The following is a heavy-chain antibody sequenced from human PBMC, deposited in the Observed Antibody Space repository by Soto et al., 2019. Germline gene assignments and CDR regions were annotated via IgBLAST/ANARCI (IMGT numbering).Heavy chain of an antibody. CDR3: ARADCTVAARPFFAFDI. V-gene: IGHV3-7*03. CDR1: GSTFSSFW. D-gene: IGHD6-6*01. CDR2: IKQDGSEK. J-gene: IGHJ3*02. Sequence: GGSLRLSCAPSGSTFSSFWMSWVRPAPGRGLGWVATIKQDGSEKYYEDSVKGRFTISRDNAKNSLYLQRNSLRAEDTAVYYCARADCTVAARPFFAFDIWGQGTMVTVSS.